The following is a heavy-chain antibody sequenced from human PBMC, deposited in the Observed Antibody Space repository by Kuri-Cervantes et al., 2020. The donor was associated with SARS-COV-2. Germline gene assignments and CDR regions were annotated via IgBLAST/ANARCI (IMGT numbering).Heavy chain of an antibody. V-gene: IGHV3-48*01. D-gene: IGHD3-10*01. CDR2: IGSSSSII. Sequence: GGSLSLSCAASGFTFSDYSMNWVRQAPGKGLEWVSYIGSSSSIIYYADSMKGRFTISRDNAKNSLSLQMNSLRAEDTAVYYCARERYYSGHYGMDVWGQGTTVTVSS. CDR3: ARERYYSGHYGMDV. J-gene: IGHJ6*02. CDR1: GFTFSDYS.